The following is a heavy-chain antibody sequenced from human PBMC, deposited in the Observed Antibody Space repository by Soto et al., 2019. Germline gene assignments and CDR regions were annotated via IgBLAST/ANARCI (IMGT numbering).Heavy chain of an antibody. D-gene: IGHD2-8*01. Sequence: ASVKVSCKASGYTFTSYDIYWVRQATGQGLEWMGWMNPNSGNTGYAQKFQGRVTMTRNTSISTAYMELSSLRSEDTAVYYCARALSDIVLMVYADYGMDVWGQGTTVTVSS. V-gene: IGHV1-8*01. J-gene: IGHJ6*02. CDR3: ARALSDIVLMVYADYGMDV. CDR1: GYTFTSYD. CDR2: MNPNSGNT.